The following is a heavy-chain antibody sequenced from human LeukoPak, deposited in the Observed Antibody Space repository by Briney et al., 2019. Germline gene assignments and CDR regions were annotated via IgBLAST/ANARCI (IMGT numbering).Heavy chain of an antibody. CDR3: ARIDSSPVENWYFDL. V-gene: IGHV4-39*01. D-gene: IGHD2-2*01. CDR2: IYYSGST. J-gene: IGHJ2*01. Sequence: SETLSLTCTVSGGSISSSSYYWGWIRQPPGKGLEWIGSIYYSGSTYYNPSLKSRVTISVDTSKNQFSLKLSSVTAADTAVYYCARIDSSPVENWYFDLWGRGTLVTLSS. CDR1: GGSISSSSYY.